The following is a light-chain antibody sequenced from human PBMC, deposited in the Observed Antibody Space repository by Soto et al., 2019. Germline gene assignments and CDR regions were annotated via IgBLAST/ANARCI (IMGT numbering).Light chain of an antibody. Sequence: EIVLTQSPGTLSLSPGERATLSCRASQSVTGRYLAWYQQKPGQAPRLLIYGASSRATGIPDRFSGSGSGADFTLPISRLEPDDFAVYYCQHYGASMYTFGQGTKLEIK. CDR1: QSVTGRY. CDR3: QHYGASMYT. V-gene: IGKV3-20*01. J-gene: IGKJ2*01. CDR2: GAS.